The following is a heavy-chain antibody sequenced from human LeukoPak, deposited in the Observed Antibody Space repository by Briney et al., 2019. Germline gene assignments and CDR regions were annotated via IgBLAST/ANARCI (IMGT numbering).Heavy chain of an antibody. CDR3: ARSALYGDNWFDP. J-gene: IGHJ5*02. V-gene: IGHV4-4*02. CDR1: GGSISSSNW. D-gene: IGHD7-27*01. Sequence: SGTPSLTCAVSGGSISSSNWWSWVRQPPGKGPEWIGEIYHSGSTNYNPSLKSRVTISVDKSKNQFSLKPSSVTAADTAVYYCARSALYGDNWFDPWGQGTLVTVSS. CDR2: IYHSGST.